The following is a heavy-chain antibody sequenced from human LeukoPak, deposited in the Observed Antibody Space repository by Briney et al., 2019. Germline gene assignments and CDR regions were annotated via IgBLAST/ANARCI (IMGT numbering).Heavy chain of an antibody. J-gene: IGHJ4*02. D-gene: IGHD1/OR15-1a*01. CDR1: GYTFTTYG. CDR2: ISAYNGNT. Sequence: ASVKVSCKASGYTFTTYGISWARQAPGQGLEWMGWISAYNGNTNYAQKFQGRVTMTTDTSTTTAHMDLRSLRSDDTAVYYCARDHWNSDREFAFWGQGTLVTVSS. V-gene: IGHV1-18*01. CDR3: ARDHWNSDREFAF.